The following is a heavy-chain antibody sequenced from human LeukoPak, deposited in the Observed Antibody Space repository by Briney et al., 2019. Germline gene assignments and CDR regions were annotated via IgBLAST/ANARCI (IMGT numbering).Heavy chain of an antibody. D-gene: IGHD3-16*02. CDR3: AREEHDYVWGSYRYYYYYGIDV. Sequence: GRSLRLSCAASGFTFSSYGMHWVRQSPGRGLEWVSFISFDGSNEFYADSLKGRFSISRDNSKDTLYLQMDSLRAEDTALYYCAREEHDYVWGSYRYYYYYGIDVWGQGTTVTVSS. CDR2: ISFDGSNE. J-gene: IGHJ6*02. CDR1: GFTFSSYG. V-gene: IGHV3-30*03.